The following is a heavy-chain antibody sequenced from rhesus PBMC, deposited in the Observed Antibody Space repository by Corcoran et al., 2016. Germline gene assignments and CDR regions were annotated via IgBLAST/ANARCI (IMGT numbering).Heavy chain of an antibody. J-gene: IGHJ4*01. CDR2: LGGSTGNT. Sequence: QVQLQESGPGLVKPSETFSPTCAVSGYSISSSSYCGGTLHAPGKGLEYMGCLGGSTGNTFFNPSLNSRVTISKDTSKNQFSLKLNSVTAADTAVYYCARHINRNFDYWGQGVLVTVSS. D-gene: IGHD1-26*01. V-gene: IGHV4-99*01. CDR3: ARHINRNFDY. CDR1: GYSISSSSY.